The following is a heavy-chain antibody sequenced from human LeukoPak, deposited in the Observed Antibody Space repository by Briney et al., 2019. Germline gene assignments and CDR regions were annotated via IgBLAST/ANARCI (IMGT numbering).Heavy chain of an antibody. V-gene: IGHV4-59*01. Sequence: SETLSLTCAVYGGSFSSYYWSWIRQPPGKGLEWIGYIYYSGSTNYNPSLKSRVTISVDTSKNQFSLKLSSVTAADTAVYYCAREDRGYGRSGAFDIWGQGTMVTVSS. D-gene: IGHD3-16*01. CDR1: GGSFSSYY. CDR3: AREDRGYGRSGAFDI. J-gene: IGHJ3*02. CDR2: IYYSGST.